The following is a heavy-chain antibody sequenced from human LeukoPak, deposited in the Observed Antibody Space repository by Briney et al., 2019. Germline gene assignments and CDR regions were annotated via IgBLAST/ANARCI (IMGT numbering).Heavy chain of an antibody. Sequence: AGGSLRLSCAASAFSFSDYSMNWVRQAPGKGLEWVAVIWYDGSNKYYADSVKGRFTISRDNSKNTLYLQMNSLRAEDTAVYYCAKGPGYSSGWYDYWGQGTLVTVSS. V-gene: IGHV3-33*06. D-gene: IGHD6-19*01. CDR1: AFSFSDYS. J-gene: IGHJ4*02. CDR2: IWYDGSNK. CDR3: AKGPGYSSGWYDY.